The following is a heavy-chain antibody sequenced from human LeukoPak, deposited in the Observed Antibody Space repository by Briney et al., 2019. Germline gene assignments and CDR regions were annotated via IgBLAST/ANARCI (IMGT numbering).Heavy chain of an antibody. J-gene: IGHJ5*02. CDR1: GGSISSHY. CDR3: ARGGSMITFWGAANWFDP. CDR2: IYYSGST. Sequence: SETLSLTCTVSGGSISSHYWSWIRQPPGKGLEWIGYIYYSGSTNYNPSLKSRVTISVDTSKNQFSLKLSSVTAADTAVYYCARGGSMITFWGAANWFDPWGQGTLVTVSS. V-gene: IGHV4-59*11. D-gene: IGHD3-16*01.